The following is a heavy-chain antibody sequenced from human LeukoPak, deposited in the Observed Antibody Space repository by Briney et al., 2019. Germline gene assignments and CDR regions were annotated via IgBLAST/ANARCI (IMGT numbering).Heavy chain of an antibody. Sequence: PGGSLRLSCSASGFTFSSYSMNWVRQAPGKGLEWVSYITSSGTTIYYADSEKGRFTISRDNSKNTLYLQMNSLRAEDTAVYYCASLVPEDAFDIWGQGTMVTVSS. V-gene: IGHV3-48*01. CDR3: ASLVPEDAFDI. J-gene: IGHJ3*02. D-gene: IGHD2-8*02. CDR2: ITSSGTTI. CDR1: GFTFSSYS.